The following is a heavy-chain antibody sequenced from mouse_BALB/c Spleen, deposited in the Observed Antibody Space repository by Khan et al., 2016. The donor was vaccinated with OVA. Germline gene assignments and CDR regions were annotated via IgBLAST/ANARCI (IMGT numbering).Heavy chain of an antibody. CDR2: ISTYYGDA. J-gene: IGHJ3*01. D-gene: IGHD3-3*01. Sequence: QVQLKQSGAELVRPGVSVKISCKGSGYTFTDYAMHWVKQSHAKSLEWIGVISTYYGDAAYNQKFKGKATLNVDKSSSTAYMELARLTSDDSAIFDCARGGRFAYWGQGTLVTVSA. CDR1: GYTFTDYA. V-gene: IGHV1S137*01. CDR3: ARGGRFAY.